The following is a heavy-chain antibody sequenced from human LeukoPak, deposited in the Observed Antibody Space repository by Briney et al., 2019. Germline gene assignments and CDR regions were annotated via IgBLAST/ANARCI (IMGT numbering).Heavy chain of an antibody. CDR2: ISASGGST. D-gene: IGHD3/OR15-3a*01. Sequence: GGSLRLSCAASGFTFSTYAMSWVRQPPGKGLEWVSSISASGGSTYYADSVKGRFTISRDNSKNTLYLQMNSLRAEDTAMYYCATNDFNNWFDPWGQGTLVTVSS. V-gene: IGHV3-23*01. CDR3: ATNDFNNWFDP. CDR1: GFTFSTYA. J-gene: IGHJ5*02.